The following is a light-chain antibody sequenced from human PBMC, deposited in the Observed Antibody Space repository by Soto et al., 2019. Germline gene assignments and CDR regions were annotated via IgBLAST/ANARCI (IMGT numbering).Light chain of an antibody. CDR2: KAS. J-gene: IGKJ1*01. Sequence: DIQMTQSPSTLSVSVGDXVXXXXRASQTISSWLAWYQQKPGKAPKLLIYKASTLKSGVPSRFSGSGSGTEFTLTISSLQPDDFATYYCQHYNSYSEAFGQGTKVDI. CDR3: QHYNSYSEA. CDR1: QTISSW. V-gene: IGKV1-5*03.